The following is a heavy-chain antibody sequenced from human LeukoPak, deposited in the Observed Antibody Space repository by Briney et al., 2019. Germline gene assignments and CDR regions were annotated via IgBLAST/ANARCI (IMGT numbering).Heavy chain of an antibody. CDR3: ARVYSRGWPDHAYY. V-gene: IGHV3-33*01. Sequence: GRSLRLSCAASGFTFSSYGMHWVRQAPGKGLEWVAVIWYDGSNKYYADSVKGRFTISRDNSKNTLYLQMNSLRAEDTAVYYCARVYSRGWPDHAYYWRQGTLVTVSP. CDR1: GFTFSSYG. J-gene: IGHJ4*02. CDR2: IWYDGSNK. D-gene: IGHD6-19*01.